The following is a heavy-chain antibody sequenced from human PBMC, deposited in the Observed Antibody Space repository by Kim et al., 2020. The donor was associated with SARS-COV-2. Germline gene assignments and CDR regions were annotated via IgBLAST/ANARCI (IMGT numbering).Heavy chain of an antibody. J-gene: IGHJ5*02. V-gene: IGHV4-61*02. CDR2: IYTSGST. Sequence: SETLSLTCTVSGGSISSGSYYWSWIRQPAGKGLEWIGRIYTSGSTNYNPSLKSRVTISVDMSKNQFSLKLSSVTAADTSVYYCASGAPRPFEYCSGGSCESDNWYDPWGQGNLVTVS. D-gene: IGHD2-15*01. CDR1: GGSISSGSYY. CDR3: ASGAPRPFEYCSGGSCESDNWYDP.